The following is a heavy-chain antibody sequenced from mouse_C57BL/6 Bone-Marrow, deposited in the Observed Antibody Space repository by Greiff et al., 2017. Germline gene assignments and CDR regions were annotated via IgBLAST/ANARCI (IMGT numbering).Heavy chain of an antibody. J-gene: IGHJ2*01. CDR2: INPNNGGT. Sequence: VQLQQSGPELVKPGASVKMSCKASGYTFTDYNMHWVKQSHGKSLEWIGYINPNNGGTSYNQKFKGKATLTVNKSSSTAYMELRSLTSEDSAVYYCASGVTTSFDYWGQGTTLTVSS. CDR1: GYTFTDYN. CDR3: ASGVTTSFDY. D-gene: IGHD2-2*01. V-gene: IGHV1-22*01.